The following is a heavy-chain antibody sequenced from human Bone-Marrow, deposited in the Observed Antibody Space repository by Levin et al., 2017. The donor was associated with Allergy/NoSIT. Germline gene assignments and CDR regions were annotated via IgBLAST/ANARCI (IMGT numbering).Heavy chain of an antibody. D-gene: IGHD3-10*01. CDR3: ARGPVGLLSRIDF. V-gene: IGHV3-21*01. Sequence: SGGSLRLSCAASGFTFSSYSMHWVRQAPGKGPEWVSSISSSSTYTYYADSVKGRFTISRDNAKDSLFLQLSSLRVQDTAIYDCARGPVGLLSRIDFWGQGTLVSVSS. J-gene: IGHJ4*02. CDR1: GFTFSSYS. CDR2: ISSSSTYT.